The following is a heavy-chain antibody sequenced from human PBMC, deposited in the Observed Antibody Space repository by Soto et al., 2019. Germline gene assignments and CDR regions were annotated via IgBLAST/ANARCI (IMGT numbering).Heavy chain of an antibody. CDR3: GLENSGYYRYDAFDI. V-gene: IGHV1-69*13. D-gene: IGHD3-22*01. CDR2: IIPIFGTA. J-gene: IGHJ3*02. CDR1: GGPFSSYA. Sequence: SVKVSCTVSGGPFSSYAISCAGEAARQVLGLMGGIIPIFGTANHARKFQRRVTVTADESTSTAYMELSSMGSDDTAVDYCGLENSGYYRYDAFDIWVKGTVVTVSS.